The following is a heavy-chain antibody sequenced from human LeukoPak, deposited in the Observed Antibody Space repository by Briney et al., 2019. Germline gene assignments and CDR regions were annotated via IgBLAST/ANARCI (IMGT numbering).Heavy chain of an antibody. CDR3: ARLGPSWYGGQYFQH. Sequence: PSETLSLTCTVSGGSISSSSYYWGWIRQPPGKGLEWIGSIYYSGSTYYNPSLKSRVTISVDTSKNQFSLKLSSVTAADTAVYYCARLGPSWYGGQYFQHWGQGTLVTVSS. D-gene: IGHD6-13*01. CDR1: GGSISSSSYY. CDR2: IYYSGST. V-gene: IGHV4-39*07. J-gene: IGHJ1*01.